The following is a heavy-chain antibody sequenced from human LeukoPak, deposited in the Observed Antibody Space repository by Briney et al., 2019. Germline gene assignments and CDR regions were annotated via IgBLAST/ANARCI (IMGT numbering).Heavy chain of an antibody. CDR2: ISGSGGST. CDR3: AKDLEDIVVVPAAIEYYYYYMDV. Sequence: GSVKLSCAASGFTFSSYAMSWVRQAPGKGLEWVSAISGSGGSTYYADSVKGRFTISRDNSKNTLYLQMNSLRAEDTAVYYCAKDLEDIVVVPAAIEYYYYYMDVWGKGTTVTVSS. CDR1: GFTFSSYA. D-gene: IGHD2-2*01. V-gene: IGHV3-23*01. J-gene: IGHJ6*03.